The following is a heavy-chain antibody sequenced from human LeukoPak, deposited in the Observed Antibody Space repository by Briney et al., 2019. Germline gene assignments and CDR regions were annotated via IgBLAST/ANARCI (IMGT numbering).Heavy chain of an antibody. V-gene: IGHV4-59*08. CDR3: ASLTGGVGALRFDY. J-gene: IGHJ4*02. D-gene: IGHD1-26*01. CDR2: MSYSGST. Sequence: NPSETLSLTCTVSGDSMSRYYWNWIRQPPGKGLEWIGYMSYSGSTNYNPSLNSRVTISLGKSKNQVSLTLSSVTAADTAIYYYASLTGGVGALRFDYWGQGTLVTVSS. CDR1: GDSMSRYY.